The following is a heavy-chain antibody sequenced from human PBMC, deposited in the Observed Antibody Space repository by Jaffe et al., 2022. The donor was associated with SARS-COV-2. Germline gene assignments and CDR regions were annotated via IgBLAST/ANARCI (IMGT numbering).Heavy chain of an antibody. CDR3: VRDRTNTVTAILFDY. Sequence: QVQLVQSGAEVKKPGASVKVSCKASGYTYSSYGISWVRQAPGQGLEWMGWMSAYNGNTDYAQKLQGRVTMTTDTSTSTAYMELRSLRSDDTAVYYCVRDRTNTVTAILFDYWGQGTLVTVSS. J-gene: IGHJ4*02. V-gene: IGHV1-18*01. CDR2: MSAYNGNT. D-gene: IGHD2-21*02. CDR1: GYTYSSYG.